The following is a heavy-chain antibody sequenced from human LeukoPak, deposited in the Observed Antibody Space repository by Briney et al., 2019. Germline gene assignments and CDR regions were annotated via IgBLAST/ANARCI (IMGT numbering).Heavy chain of an antibody. D-gene: IGHD1-26*01. CDR2: ISGSGGST. Sequence: GGSLRLSCAASGFTFSSYAMSWVRQAPGKGLEWVSAISGSGGSTHYADSAKGRFTISRDNSKNTLYLQMNSLRAEDTAVYYCAKDGKRQVENWFDPWGQGTLVTVSS. CDR3: AKDGKRQVENWFDP. V-gene: IGHV3-23*01. J-gene: IGHJ5*02. CDR1: GFTFSSYA.